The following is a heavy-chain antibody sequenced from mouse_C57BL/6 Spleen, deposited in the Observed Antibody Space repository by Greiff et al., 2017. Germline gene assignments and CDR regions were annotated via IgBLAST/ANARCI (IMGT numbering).Heavy chain of an antibody. J-gene: IGHJ3*01. CDR2: IDPETGGT. CDR1: GYTFTDYE. Sequence: VVRPGASVTLSCKASGYTFTDYEMHWVKQTPVHGLEWIGAIDPETGGTAYNQKFKGKAILTADKSSSTAYMELRSLTSEDSAVYYCTDGYSSFAYWGQGTLVTVSA. CDR3: TDGYSSFAY. V-gene: IGHV1-15*01. D-gene: IGHD2-3*01.